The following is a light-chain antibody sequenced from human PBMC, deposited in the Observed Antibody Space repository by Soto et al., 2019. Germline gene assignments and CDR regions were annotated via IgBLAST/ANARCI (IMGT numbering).Light chain of an antibody. CDR3: SSYTSSSTLHV. CDR2: EVS. CDR1: SSDVGGYNY. Sequence: QSALTQPASVSGSPGQSITISRTGTSSDVGGYNYVSWYQQHPGKAPKLMIYEVSNRPSGVSNRFSGSKSGNTASLTISGLQAEDEADYYCSSYTSSSTLHVFGTGTKLTVL. J-gene: IGLJ1*01. V-gene: IGLV2-14*01.